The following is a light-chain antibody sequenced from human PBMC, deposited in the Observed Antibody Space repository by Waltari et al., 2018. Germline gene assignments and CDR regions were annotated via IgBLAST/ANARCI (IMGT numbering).Light chain of an antibody. CDR1: QSVSSY. J-gene: IGKJ2*01. CDR2: DAS. CDR3: QQRSNWPLHT. Sequence: EIVLTQSPATLSSSPGERATLSCRASQSVSSYLAWYQQRPGQAPRLLIYDASNRATGIPARFSGSGSGTDFTLTISTLEPEDFAVYYCQQRSNWPLHTFGQGTKLEIK. V-gene: IGKV3-11*01.